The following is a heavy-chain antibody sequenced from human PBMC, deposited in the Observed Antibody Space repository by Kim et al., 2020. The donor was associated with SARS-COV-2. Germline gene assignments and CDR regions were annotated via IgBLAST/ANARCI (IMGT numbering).Heavy chain of an antibody. CDR1: GGSISSHPHY. Sequence: SETLSLTCAVSGGSISSHPHYWGWIRQPPGKGLEWIGCIVPSGHTKYKSSLKGRVTISMDTSRNRFSLRLTSVTAADTAVYYCACLKFLQWSPVRAIDAWGRRPVLTVSS. V-gene: IGHV4-39*01. D-gene: IGHD3-3*01. CDR3: ACLKFLQWSPVRAIDA. J-gene: IGHJ4*02. CDR2: IVPSGHT.